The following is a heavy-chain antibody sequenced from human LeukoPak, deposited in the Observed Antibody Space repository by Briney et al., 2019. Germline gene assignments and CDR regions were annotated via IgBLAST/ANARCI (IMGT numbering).Heavy chain of an antibody. D-gene: IGHD1-26*01. CDR2: TYYRSKWYH. CDR3: ARDQWALNS. J-gene: IGHJ4*02. CDR1: GDSVSSDTSA. V-gene: IGHV6-1*01. Sequence: PSQTLSLSCAISGDSVSSDTSAWNWIRQFPSRGLEWLGRTYYRSKWYHEYADSVRSRINIYPDTSKNHFSLQLISVTPEDTALYYCARDQWALNSWGQGTLVTVSS.